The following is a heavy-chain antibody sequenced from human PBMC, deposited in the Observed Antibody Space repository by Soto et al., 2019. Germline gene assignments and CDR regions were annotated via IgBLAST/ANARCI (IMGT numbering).Heavy chain of an antibody. V-gene: IGHV4-61*01. D-gene: IGHD3-22*01. CDR1: GGSVNSGSYY. Sequence: QVQLQESGPGLVKPSETLSLTCSVSGGSVNSGSYYWSWIRKPPGMGLEWIGYIFYSGTTNYNPSLKSRVTTSLDISKNQFSLQLSSVTAADTAVYYCARVSIPYYYHTSDQFYFDYWGQGALVTVSS. J-gene: IGHJ4*02. CDR2: IFYSGTT. CDR3: ARVSIPYYYHTSDQFYFDY.